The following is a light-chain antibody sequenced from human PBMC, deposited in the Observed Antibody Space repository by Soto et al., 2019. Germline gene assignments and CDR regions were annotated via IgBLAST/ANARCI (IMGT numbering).Light chain of an antibody. CDR2: ASS. CDR1: QHISSF. Sequence: AIRVTQSPSSISASPGDRVTITCRASQHISSFLAWYQQRPGKAPNLLPYASSSLQSGVPSRFSGSGSGTDFTLTISNLQSEDFGTYYCQQYYSYPRTFGQGTKVEIK. V-gene: IGKV1-8*01. CDR3: QQYYSYPRT. J-gene: IGKJ1*01.